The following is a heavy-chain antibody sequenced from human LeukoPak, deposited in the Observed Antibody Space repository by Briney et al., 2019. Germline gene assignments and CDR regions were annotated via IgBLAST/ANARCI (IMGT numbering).Heavy chain of an antibody. CDR3: ARGPAGDTRDY. CDR2: INHSGST. J-gene: IGHJ4*02. D-gene: IGHD3-10*01. Sequence: SETMSLTCAVYGGSFSGYYWSWIRQPPGKGLEWIGEINHSGSTNYNLSLKSRVTISVDTSKNQFSLKLSSVTAADTAVYYCARGPAGDTRDYWGQGTLVPVSS. V-gene: IGHV4-34*01. CDR1: GGSFSGYY.